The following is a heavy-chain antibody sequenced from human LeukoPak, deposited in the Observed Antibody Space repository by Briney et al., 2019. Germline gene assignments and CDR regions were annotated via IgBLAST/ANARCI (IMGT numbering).Heavy chain of an antibody. Sequence: PGGSLRLSCAASAFTFSSYAMYWVRQAPGRGLEWVAVISYDGSSKYSADSVKGRFTISRDNSKSTLFLQMNSLRADDTAVYYFERDREAYSNPMKDGAFDIWGQGTMVTVSS. CDR2: ISYDGSSK. V-gene: IGHV3-30*04. D-gene: IGHD4-11*01. CDR3: ERDREAYSNPMKDGAFDI. CDR1: AFTFSSYA. J-gene: IGHJ3*02.